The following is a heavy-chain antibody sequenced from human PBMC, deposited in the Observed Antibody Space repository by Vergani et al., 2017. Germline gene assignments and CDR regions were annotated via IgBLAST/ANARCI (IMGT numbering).Heavy chain of an antibody. J-gene: IGHJ4*02. V-gene: IGHV4-39*07. D-gene: IGHD2-21*02. CDR1: GGSISSSSYY. Sequence: QLQLQESGPGLVKPSETLSLTCTVSGGSISSSSYYWGWIRQPPGKGLEWIGSIYYSGSTYYNPSLKSRVTISVDTSKNPFSLKLGSVTAADTAVYYCARGGSRGATADYWGQGTLVTVSS. CDR3: ARGGSRGATADY. CDR2: IYYSGST.